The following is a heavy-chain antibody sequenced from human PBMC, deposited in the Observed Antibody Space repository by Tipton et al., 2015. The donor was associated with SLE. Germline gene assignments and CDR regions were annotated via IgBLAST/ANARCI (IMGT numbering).Heavy chain of an antibody. V-gene: IGHV3-7*03. Sequence: SLRLSCTVSGGSISSSSYYWGWVRQAPGKGLEWVANIKQDGSEKYYVDSVKGRFTISRDNAKNSLYLQMNSLRAEDTAVYYCANSLRGHWGQGTLVTVSS. CDR3: ANSLRGH. CDR1: GGSISSSSYY. D-gene: IGHD1-26*01. J-gene: IGHJ4*02. CDR2: IKQDGSEK.